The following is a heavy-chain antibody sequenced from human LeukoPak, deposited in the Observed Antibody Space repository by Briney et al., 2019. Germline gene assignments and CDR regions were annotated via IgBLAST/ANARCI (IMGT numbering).Heavy chain of an antibody. V-gene: IGHV4-31*03. CDR1: GDSISSSGFY. Sequence: SETLSLTCTVSGDSISSSGFYWSWIRQHPGKGLEWVGYIHSSGSTNYNASLKSRLTISVDTSKNQFSLRLTSVTAADTAVYYCASDSTHRAASGSFVYWGQGSLVTVSS. D-gene: IGHD6-13*01. CDR2: IHSSGST. J-gene: IGHJ4*02. CDR3: ASDSTHRAASGSFVY.